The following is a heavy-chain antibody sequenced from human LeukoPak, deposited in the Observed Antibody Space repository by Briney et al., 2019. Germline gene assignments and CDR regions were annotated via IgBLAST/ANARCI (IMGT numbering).Heavy chain of an antibody. V-gene: IGHV1-24*01. CDR1: GYTLTELS. CDR2: FDLEDGET. CDR3: ARDMYSSGWYGWFDP. D-gene: IGHD6-19*01. J-gene: IGHJ5*02. Sequence: AASVKVSCKVSGYTLTELSMHWVRQAPGKGLEWMGGFDLEDGETIYAQKFQGRVTMTEDTSTDTAYMELSSLRSEDTAVYYCARDMYSSGWYGWFDPWGQGTLVTVSS.